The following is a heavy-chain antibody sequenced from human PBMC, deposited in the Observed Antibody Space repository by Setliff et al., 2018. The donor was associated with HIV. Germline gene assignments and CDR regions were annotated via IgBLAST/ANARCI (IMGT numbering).Heavy chain of an antibody. D-gene: IGHD3-22*01. J-gene: IGHJ5*02. Sequence: PGGSLRLSCAASGFTFSSYSMNWVRQAPGKGLEWVSSISSSSSYIYYADSLKGRFTISRDNAKNSLYLQMNSLRAEDTAVYYCARAQASYYDGSGYKDAWGQGTLVTVSS. CDR2: ISSSSSYI. CDR3: ARAQASYYDGSGYKDA. V-gene: IGHV3-21*01. CDR1: GFTFSSYS.